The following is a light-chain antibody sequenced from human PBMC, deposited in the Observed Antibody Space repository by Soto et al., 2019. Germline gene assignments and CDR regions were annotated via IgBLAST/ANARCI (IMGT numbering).Light chain of an antibody. CDR2: GAS. CDR1: HSVSSSY. J-gene: IGKJ1*01. Sequence: EIVLTQSPCTLSLSPGERATLSCRASHSVSSSYLAWYQQKPGQAPRLLIFGASSRATGIPDRFSGSGSGTDFTLTISRLEPEDFAVYYCQQYGSLPWTFGQGTKVDIK. CDR3: QQYGSLPWT. V-gene: IGKV3-20*01.